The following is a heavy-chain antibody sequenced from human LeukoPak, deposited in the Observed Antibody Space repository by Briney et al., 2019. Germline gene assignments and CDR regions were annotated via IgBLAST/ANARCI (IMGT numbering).Heavy chain of an antibody. CDR2: ISSSGSTI. V-gene: IGHV3-48*03. CDR3: AREPPRHDIVTGLLYYYYMDV. D-gene: IGHD3-9*01. CDR1: GFIFSSYE. Sequence: GGSLKLSCAASGFIFSSYEMNWVRQAPGKGLECASYISSSGSTIYYADSVKGRFTIARDNAKNSLYLQMNSLRADDTAVYYCAREPPRHDIVTGLLYYYYMDVWGKGTTVTVSS. J-gene: IGHJ6*03.